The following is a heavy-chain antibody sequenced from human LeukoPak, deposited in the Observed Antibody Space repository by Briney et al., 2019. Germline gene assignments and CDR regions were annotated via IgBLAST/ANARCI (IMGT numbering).Heavy chain of an antibody. CDR3: ARNRDYYDSSGYYWGAHFDN. CDR2: IIPIAETV. J-gene: IGHJ4*02. D-gene: IGHD3-22*01. CDR1: GGSFSSNA. Sequence: ASVKVSCKASGGSFSSNAIAWVRQAPGQGLEWLGIIIPIAETVDYAQKFQGRVTINADKTTSTGYMELSSLRSEDTAVYYCARNRDYYDSSGYYWGAHFDNWGQGTLVTVSS. V-gene: IGHV1-69*04.